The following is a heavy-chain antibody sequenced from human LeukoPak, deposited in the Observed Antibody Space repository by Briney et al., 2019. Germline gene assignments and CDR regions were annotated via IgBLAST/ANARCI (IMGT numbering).Heavy chain of an antibody. CDR1: GYTFPNYG. CDR3: ARDGTVAVAGPSDY. CDR2: ISTYNGDT. V-gene: IGHV1-18*01. J-gene: IGHJ4*02. Sequence: ASVKVSCKASGYTFPNYGISWVRQAPGQGLEWMGWISTYNGDTNYAQKLQGRVTMTTDTSTSTAYMELRSLRSDDTAVYYCARDGTVAVAGPSDYWGQGTLVTVSS. D-gene: IGHD6-19*01.